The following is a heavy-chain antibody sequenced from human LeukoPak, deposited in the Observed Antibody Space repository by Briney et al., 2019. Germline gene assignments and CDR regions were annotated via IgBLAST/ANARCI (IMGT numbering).Heavy chain of an antibody. D-gene: IGHD6-13*01. Sequence: SESLSLTCTVSVGCICMFYCGWIWQPPRKRLGWIGCIYFIVSTNYNPSLKSRVTISVDTPRTQFSLPLSSVTAADTAVYYCARPSHPHASSWLFDYWGQGTLVTVSS. V-gene: IGHV4-59*01. CDR3: ARPSHPHASSWLFDY. CDR1: VGCICMFY. J-gene: IGHJ4*02. CDR2: IYFIVST.